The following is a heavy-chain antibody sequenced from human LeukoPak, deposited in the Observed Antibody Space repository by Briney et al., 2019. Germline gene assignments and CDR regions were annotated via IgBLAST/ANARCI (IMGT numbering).Heavy chain of an antibody. V-gene: IGHV3-48*03. Sequence: GGSLRLSCAASGFTFSSYEMNWVRQAPGKRLEWVSYISSSGSTIYYADSVKGRFTISRDNAKNSLYLQMDSLRAEDTAVYYCARSRASYDYVWGSYRRWDSSVYPKGYYYGMDVWGQGTTVTVSS. D-gene: IGHD3-16*02. CDR2: ISSSGSTI. J-gene: IGHJ6*02. CDR3: ARSRASYDYVWGSYRRWDSSVYPKGYYYGMDV. CDR1: GFTFSSYE.